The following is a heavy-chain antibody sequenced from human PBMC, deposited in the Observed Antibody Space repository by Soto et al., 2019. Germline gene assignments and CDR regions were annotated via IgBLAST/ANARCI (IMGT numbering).Heavy chain of an antibody. Sequence: SETLSLTCAVSGGSISSGGYSWYWIRQPPGKGLEWIGYIYHSGSTYYNPSLKSRVTISVDRSKNQVSLKLSSVTAADTAVYYCARGMTTVTTLDYWGQGTLVNVSS. CDR3: ARGMTTVTTLDY. CDR1: GGSISSGGYS. V-gene: IGHV4-30-2*01. D-gene: IGHD4-4*01. CDR2: IYHSGST. J-gene: IGHJ4*02.